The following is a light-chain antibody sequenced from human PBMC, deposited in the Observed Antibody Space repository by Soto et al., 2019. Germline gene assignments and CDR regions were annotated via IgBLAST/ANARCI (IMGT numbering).Light chain of an antibody. Sequence: QPVLTQPPSVSGSPGQSVSISCTGTSSDVGSYNRVSWYQQSPGTAPKLMIYEVSNRPSGVPDRFSGSKSGNTASLTISGLQAEDEADYYCSSYTSSSTFVFGTGTQLTVL. J-gene: IGLJ1*01. CDR2: EVS. V-gene: IGLV2-18*02. CDR3: SSYTSSSTFV. CDR1: SSDVGSYNR.